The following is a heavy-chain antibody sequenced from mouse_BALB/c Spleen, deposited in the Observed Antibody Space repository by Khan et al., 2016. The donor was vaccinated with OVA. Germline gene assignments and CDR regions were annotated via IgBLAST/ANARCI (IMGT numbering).Heavy chain of an antibody. V-gene: IGHV5-15*02. J-gene: IGHJ3*01. D-gene: IGHD1-2*01. CDR1: GFTFSDYG. Sequence: VELVESGGGLVQPGGSRKLSCAASGFTFSDYGMAWVRQAPGKGPEWVAFISDLAYTFYYAATVTGRFTLSRETAKYPLYLAMSRLRCGYTAMYDGARGGGTAPLAYWGQGTLVTVSA. CDR3: ARGGGTAPLAY. CDR2: ISDLAYTF.